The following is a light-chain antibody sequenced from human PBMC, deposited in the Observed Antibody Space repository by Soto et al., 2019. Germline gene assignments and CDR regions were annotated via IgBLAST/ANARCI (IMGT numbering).Light chain of an antibody. CDR2: AAS. J-gene: IGKJ1*01. CDR1: QSISSY. Sequence: DIQITESPSSLSASVGDRVTITCRASQSISSYLNWYQQKPGKAPKLLIYAASSLQSGVPSRFSGRGSRTDFTLTISSLQPEDVATYCCQQSYSTPRTFGQGTKVDIK. V-gene: IGKV1-39*01. CDR3: QQSYSTPRT.